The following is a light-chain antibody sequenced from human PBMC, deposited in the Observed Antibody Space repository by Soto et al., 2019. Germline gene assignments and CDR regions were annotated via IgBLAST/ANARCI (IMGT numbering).Light chain of an antibody. Sequence: DIVMTQSPLSLPVTPGEPASISCRSSQSLLHTNAYNYLDWYLQKPGQSPQLLIYLGSNRASGVPDRFGGSGSGTDFTLKISIVEAEYVGIYYRMQALQIPPTFGQGTRLEIK. J-gene: IGKJ5*01. V-gene: IGKV2-28*01. CDR3: MQALQIPPT. CDR2: LGS. CDR1: QSLLHTNAYNY.